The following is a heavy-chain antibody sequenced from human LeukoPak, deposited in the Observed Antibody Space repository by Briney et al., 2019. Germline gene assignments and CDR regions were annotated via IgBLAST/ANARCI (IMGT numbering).Heavy chain of an antibody. J-gene: IGHJ4*02. D-gene: IGHD1-26*01. V-gene: IGHV4-59*01. Sequence: SETLSLTXTVSGGSITSYYWSWVRQPPGKGLEWIGYMHYSGGATYYPSLKSRVAMSIDASKNQFSLKLSSVTAADTAVYYCARDIRVVGATHYFDQWGQGTLVTVSS. CDR3: ARDIRVVGATHYFDQ. CDR2: MHYSGGA. CDR1: GGSITSYY.